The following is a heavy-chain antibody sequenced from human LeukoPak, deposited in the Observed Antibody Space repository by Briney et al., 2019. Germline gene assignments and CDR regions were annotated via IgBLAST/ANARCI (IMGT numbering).Heavy chain of an antibody. Sequence: PSETLSLTCTVSGGSISSYYWSWIRQPAGKGLEWIGRIYTSGSTNYNPSLKSRVTISVDKSKNQFSLKLGSVTAADTAVYYCARVTEDTAMVDYWGQGTLVTVSS. CDR3: ARVTEDTAMVDY. CDR1: GGSISSYY. V-gene: IGHV4-4*07. D-gene: IGHD5-18*01. J-gene: IGHJ4*02. CDR2: IYTSGST.